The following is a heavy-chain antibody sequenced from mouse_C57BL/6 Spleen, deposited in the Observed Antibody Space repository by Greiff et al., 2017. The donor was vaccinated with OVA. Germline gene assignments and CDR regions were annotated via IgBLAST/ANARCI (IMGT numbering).Heavy chain of an antibody. D-gene: IGHD1-1*01. Sequence: VQLQQSGAELVRPGTSVKLSCKASGYAFTNYLIEWVKQRPGQGLEWIGVINPGSGGTNYNEKFKGKATLTADKSSSTAYMQLSSLTSEDSAVYFCAREYYGSSPLFAYWGQGTLVTVSA. CDR1: GYAFTNYL. V-gene: IGHV1-54*01. CDR2: INPGSGGT. J-gene: IGHJ3*01. CDR3: AREYYGSSPLFAY.